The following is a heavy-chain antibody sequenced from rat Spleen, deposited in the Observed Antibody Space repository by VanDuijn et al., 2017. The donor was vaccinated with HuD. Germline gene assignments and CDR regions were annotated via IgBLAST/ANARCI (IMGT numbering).Heavy chain of an antibody. CDR3: ARADVAGLSTDGI. CDR2: IWGNGNT. Sequence: QVQLRESGPGLVQPSQTLSLTCTVSGFSLTNFHVHWVRQPPGKGLEWMGVIWGNGNTNYNSALKSRLSISRDTSKSQIYLKMNSLQTEDTATYFCARADVAGLSTDGIWGQGIMVTVSS. CDR1: GFSLTNFH. J-gene: IGHJ2*01. D-gene: IGHD1-2*01. V-gene: IGHV2S54*01.